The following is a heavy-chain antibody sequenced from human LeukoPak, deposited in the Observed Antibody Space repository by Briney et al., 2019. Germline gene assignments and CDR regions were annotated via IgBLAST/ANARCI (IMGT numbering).Heavy chain of an antibody. D-gene: IGHD3-10*01. CDR2: ISGSGGST. V-gene: IGHV3-23*01. CDR3: AKDRSSWVRGVNPIDY. Sequence: PGGSLRLSCAASGFTFSSYAMSWVRQAPGKGLEWVSAISGSGGSTYYADSVKGRFTISRDNSKNTLYLQMNSLRAEDMAVYYCAKDRSSWVRGVNPIDYWGQGTLVTVSS. J-gene: IGHJ4*02. CDR1: GFTFSSYA.